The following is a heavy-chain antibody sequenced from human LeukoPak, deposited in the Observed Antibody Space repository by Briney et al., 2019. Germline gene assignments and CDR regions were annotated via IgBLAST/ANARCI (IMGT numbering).Heavy chain of an antibody. D-gene: IGHD6-13*01. V-gene: IGHV4-61*02. J-gene: IGHJ3*02. CDR3: ASGRVSGTEDDAFDI. CDR1: GGSISSGSYY. CDR2: IYTRGST. Sequence: PSEPLSLTCTVPGGSISSGSYYWRWIRQPAGTGLEWIVRIYTRGSTNYNPSLKSRVTISVDTSKNQFSLKLSSDTAADTAVYYCASGRVSGTEDDAFDIWGQGTMVTVSS.